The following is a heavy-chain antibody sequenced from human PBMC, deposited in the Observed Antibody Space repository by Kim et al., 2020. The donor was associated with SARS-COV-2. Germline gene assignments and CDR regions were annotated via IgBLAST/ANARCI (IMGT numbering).Heavy chain of an antibody. CDR2: INRDSTRT. V-gene: IGHV3-43*02. D-gene: IGHD3-3*01. CDR1: GFTFDDFA. J-gene: IGHJ6*02. Sequence: GGSLRLSCVASGFTFDDFAMHWVRQVPGKGLEWVSLINRDSTRTDYVGSVKGRFTISRDNNKNSLFLQMDSLRPEDSALYYCVKDHPFFDIWGPGTTVTV. CDR3: VKDHPFFDI.